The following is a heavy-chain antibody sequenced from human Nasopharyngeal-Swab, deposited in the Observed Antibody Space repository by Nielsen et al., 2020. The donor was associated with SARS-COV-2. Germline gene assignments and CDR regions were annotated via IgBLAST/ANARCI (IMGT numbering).Heavy chain of an antibody. V-gene: IGHV3-48*04. CDR3: ARGEGSYYDFWSGYSGDAFDI. J-gene: IGHJ3*02. CDR1: GFTFSSYS. D-gene: IGHD3-3*01. Sequence: GGSLRLSCAASGFTFSSYSMNWVRQAPGKGLEWVSYISSSSSTTYYADSVKGRFTISRDNAKNSLYLQMNSLRAEDTAVYYCARGEGSYYDFWSGYSGDAFDIWGQGTMVTVSS. CDR2: ISSSSSTT.